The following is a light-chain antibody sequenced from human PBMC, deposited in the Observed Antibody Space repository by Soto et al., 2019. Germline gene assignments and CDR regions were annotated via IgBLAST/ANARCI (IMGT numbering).Light chain of an antibody. J-gene: IGKJ1*01. Sequence: DIQMTQSPSTLSASVGDRVTITCRASQSISTWLAWYQQKPGKAPNLLIYDASSLESGVPARFRGSGSGTEFTLTIPSLQPDDFATYYCQQYNSYSTFGQGTKVEIK. CDR1: QSISTW. CDR3: QQYNSYST. V-gene: IGKV1-5*01. CDR2: DAS.